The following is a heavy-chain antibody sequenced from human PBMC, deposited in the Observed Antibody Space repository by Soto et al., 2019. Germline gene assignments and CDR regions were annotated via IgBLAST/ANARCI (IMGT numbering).Heavy chain of an antibody. D-gene: IGHD2-2*01. CDR3: ARGYCSSTSCYEDY. CDR1: GDSVSSNSAA. J-gene: IGHJ4*02. Sequence: SQTLSLTCAISGDSVSSNSAAWNWIRQSPSRGLEWLGRTYYRSKWYNDYAVSVKSRITISPDTSKNQFSLQLNSVTPEDTAVYYCARGYCSSTSCYEDYWGQGTLVTVSS. CDR2: TYYRSKWYN. V-gene: IGHV6-1*01.